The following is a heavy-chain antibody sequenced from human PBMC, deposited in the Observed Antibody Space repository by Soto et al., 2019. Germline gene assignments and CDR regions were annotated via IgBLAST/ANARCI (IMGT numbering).Heavy chain of an antibody. CDR1: GFTFSSYG. D-gene: IGHD1-26*01. J-gene: IGHJ6*02. V-gene: IGHV3-33*03. Sequence: GGSLRLSCAASGFTFSSYGMHWVRQAPGKGLEWVAVIWYDGSNKYYADSVKGRFTISRDNAKNSLYLQMNSLRAEDTALYYCAKDLSPYSGSYYYYGMDVWGQGTTVTVSS. CDR2: IWYDGSNK. CDR3: AKDLSPYSGSYYYYGMDV.